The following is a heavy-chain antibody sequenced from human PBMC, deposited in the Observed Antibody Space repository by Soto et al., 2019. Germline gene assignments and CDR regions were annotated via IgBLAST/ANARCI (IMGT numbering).Heavy chain of an antibody. V-gene: IGHV4-61*01. CDR2: IYYSGST. Sequence: SETLSLTCTVSGGSVSSGSYYWSWIRQPPGKGLEWIGYIYYSGSTNYNPSLRSRVTISVDTSKNQFSLKLSSVTAADTAVYYCARDSIAVLSGVMDVWGQGTTVTVSS. CDR3: ARDSIAVLSGVMDV. D-gene: IGHD6-19*01. CDR1: GGSVSSGSYY. J-gene: IGHJ6*02.